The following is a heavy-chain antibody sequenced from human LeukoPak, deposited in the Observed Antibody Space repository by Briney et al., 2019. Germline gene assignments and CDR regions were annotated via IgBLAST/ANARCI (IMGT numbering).Heavy chain of an antibody. CDR1: GFTFSSYW. J-gene: IGHJ6*02. CDR2: IKQDGSEK. CDR3: AREFHIVVVVAATHDYYYGMDV. Sequence: PGGSLRLSCAAPGFTFSSYWMSWVRQAPGKGLEWVANIKQDGSEKYNVDSVKGRFTISRDNAKNSLYLQMNSLRAGDTAVYYCAREFHIVVVVAATHDYYYGMDVWSQGTTVTVSS. V-gene: IGHV3-7*01. D-gene: IGHD2-15*01.